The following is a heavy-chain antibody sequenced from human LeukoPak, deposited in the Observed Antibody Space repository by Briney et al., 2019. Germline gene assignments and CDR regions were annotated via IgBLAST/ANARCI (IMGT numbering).Heavy chain of an antibody. CDR3: TRDHSSSWYVFDY. V-gene: IGHV3-49*04. CDR2: IRSKAYGGTT. Sequence: GGSLRLSCTASGFTFGDYAMSWVRQAPGKGLEWVGFIRSKAYGGTTEYAASVKGRFTISRDDSKSIAYLQMNSLKTEDTAVHYCTRDHSSSWYVFDYWGQGTLVTVSS. D-gene: IGHD6-13*01. CDR1: GFTFGDYA. J-gene: IGHJ4*02.